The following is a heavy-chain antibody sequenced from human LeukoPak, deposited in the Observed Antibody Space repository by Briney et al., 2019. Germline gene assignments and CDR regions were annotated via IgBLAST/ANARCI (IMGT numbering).Heavy chain of an antibody. D-gene: IGHD3-22*01. CDR1: GFTFSSYA. V-gene: IGHV3-30-3*01. CDR2: ISYDGSNK. Sequence: GGSLRLSCAASGFTFSSYAMHWVRQAPGKGLEWVAVISYDGSNKYYADSVKGRFTISRDNSKNTLYLQMNSLRAEDTAVYYCAREPYYYDSSGYFYYGMDVWGQGTTVTVSS. J-gene: IGHJ6*02. CDR3: AREPYYYDSSGYFYYGMDV.